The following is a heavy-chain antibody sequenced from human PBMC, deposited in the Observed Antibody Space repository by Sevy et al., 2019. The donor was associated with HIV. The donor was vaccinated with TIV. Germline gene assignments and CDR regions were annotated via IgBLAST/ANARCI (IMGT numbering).Heavy chain of an antibody. CDR1: GFSFDSYG. V-gene: IGHV3-23*01. CDR2: ISGSGTRT. D-gene: IGHD6-6*01. Sequence: GGSLRLSCAVSGFSFDSYGMTWVRQAPGKGLEWVSGISGSGTRTYYADSVKGRFIISRDNSKNTLYLQMNSLRAEDTAVYYCAKEGYSSSSHFDYWGQGTLVTVSS. CDR3: AKEGYSSSSHFDY. J-gene: IGHJ4*02.